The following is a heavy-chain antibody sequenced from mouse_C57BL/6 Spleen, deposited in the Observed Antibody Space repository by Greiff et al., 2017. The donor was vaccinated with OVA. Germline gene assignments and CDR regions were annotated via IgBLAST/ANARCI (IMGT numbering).Heavy chain of an antibody. J-gene: IGHJ2*01. Sequence: QVQLQQSGPELVKPGASVKISCKASGYAFSSSWMNWVKQRPGKGLEWIGRIYPGDGDTNYNGKFKGKATLTADKSSSTAYMQLSSLTSEDSAVYFCARENYGNYYFDYWGQGTTLTVSS. CDR1: GYAFSSSW. CDR3: ARENYGNYYFDY. CDR2: IYPGDGDT. V-gene: IGHV1-82*01. D-gene: IGHD2-1*01.